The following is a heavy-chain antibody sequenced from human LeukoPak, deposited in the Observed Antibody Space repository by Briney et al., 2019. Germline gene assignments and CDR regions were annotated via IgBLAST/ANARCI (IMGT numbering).Heavy chain of an antibody. CDR2: INPHSGDT. V-gene: IGHV1-2*02. D-gene: IGHD6-13*01. CDR3: ARWDGYSSSPDY. Sequence: ASVKVSCKASGYTFTGYHMHWVRQAPGQGLEWMGWINPHSGDTGYAQKFQGRVTMTRDMSITTTYMELTRLRSDDTAFYYCARWDGYSSSPDYWGQGSLVTVSS. J-gene: IGHJ4*02. CDR1: GYTFTGYH.